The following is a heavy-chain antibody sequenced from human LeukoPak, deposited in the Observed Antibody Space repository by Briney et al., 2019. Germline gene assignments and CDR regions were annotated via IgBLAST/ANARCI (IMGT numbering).Heavy chain of an antibody. Sequence: SETLSLTCTVSGGSISSYYWSWIRQPPGKGLQWIGYIYYSGSTNYNPSLKSRVTISVDTSKNQFSLKLSSVTAADTAVYYCARWTGTTWLDYWGQGTLVTVSS. CDR3: ARWTGTTWLDY. CDR2: IYYSGST. CDR1: GGSISSYY. J-gene: IGHJ4*02. V-gene: IGHV4-59*01. D-gene: IGHD1-7*01.